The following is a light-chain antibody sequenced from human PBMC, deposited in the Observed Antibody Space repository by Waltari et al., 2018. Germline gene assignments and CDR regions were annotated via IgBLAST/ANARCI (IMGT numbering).Light chain of an antibody. CDR3: QQYYSSPPT. CDR1: QSVLYSSNNNRY. CDR2: WAS. Sequence: DIVMTPSPDSLAVSLGERATINCKSSQSVLYSSNNNRYLAWYQQKPGQPPKLLIYWASSREAGVPDRFSGSGSGTDFTLTISSLQAEDVAVYYCQQYYSSPPTFGQGTKVEIK. J-gene: IGKJ1*01. V-gene: IGKV4-1*01.